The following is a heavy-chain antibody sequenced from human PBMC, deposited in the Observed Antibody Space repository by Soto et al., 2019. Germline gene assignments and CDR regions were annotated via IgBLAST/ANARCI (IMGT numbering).Heavy chain of an antibody. CDR1: GFAFNAYA. CDR2: ISDSDGGT. CDR3: AKGRTFFDF. Sequence: LRLSCAASGFAFNAYAMTWVRQAPGKGLEWVSDISDSDGGTHYADSVKGRFTISRDNAKNTLYLQMDRLRVEDAAVYYCAKGRTFFDFWGQGTLVTVSS. J-gene: IGHJ4*02. V-gene: IGHV3-23*01.